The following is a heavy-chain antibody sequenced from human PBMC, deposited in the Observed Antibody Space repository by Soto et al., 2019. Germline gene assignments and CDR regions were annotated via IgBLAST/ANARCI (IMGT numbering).Heavy chain of an antibody. CDR2: INGDGSST. CDR3: AIDFEY. V-gene: IGHV3-74*01. J-gene: IGHJ4*02. CDR1: GFTFSTFW. Sequence: EVQLVESGGGLVQPGGSLRLSCEASGFTFSTFWMHWVRQAPGKGLVWVSRINGDGSSTYYADSVRGRVTISRDNAKNTLYLQLNSLRPEDTAVYYCAIDFEYWGQGTLVTVSS.